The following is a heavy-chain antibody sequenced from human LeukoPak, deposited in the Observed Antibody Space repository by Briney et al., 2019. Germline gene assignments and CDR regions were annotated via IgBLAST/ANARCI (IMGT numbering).Heavy chain of an antibody. Sequence: PGGSLRLSCAASGFTFSSYAMHWVRQAPGEGLEWVAVISYDGSNKYYADSVKGRFTISRDTSKNTLYLQMNSLRAEDTAVYYCARVPGYDSSGYFDYWGQGTLVTVSS. V-gene: IGHV3-30*04. CDR2: ISYDGSNK. CDR3: ARVPGYDSSGYFDY. D-gene: IGHD3-22*01. CDR1: GFTFSSYA. J-gene: IGHJ4*02.